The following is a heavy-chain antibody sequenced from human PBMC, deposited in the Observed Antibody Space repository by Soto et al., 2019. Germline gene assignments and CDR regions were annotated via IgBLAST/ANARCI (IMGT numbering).Heavy chain of an antibody. V-gene: IGHV4-39*01. D-gene: IGHD3-9*01. Sequence: PSETLSLTCTVSGDSISAYSWGWIRQPPGKGLEYIGSIYSGGSTYYNPSLKSRVTLSVDATQNQFSLRLTSVTAADTAVYYCARRHSATWLFDYWGLGTLVTVSS. CDR2: IYSGGST. J-gene: IGHJ4*02. CDR1: GDSISAYS. CDR3: ARRHSATWLFDY.